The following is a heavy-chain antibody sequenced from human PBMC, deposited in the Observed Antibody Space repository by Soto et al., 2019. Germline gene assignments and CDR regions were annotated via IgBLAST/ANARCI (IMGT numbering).Heavy chain of an antibody. CDR1: GFTFSTHG. D-gene: IGHD5-12*01. J-gene: IGHJ4*02. CDR2: ISARTVSA. CDR3: AKGYGYGGKSFDY. V-gene: IGHV3-23*01. Sequence: EVQLLESGGGLVQPGGSLRLSCAASGFTFSTHGMNWVRQAPGKGLEWVSGISARTVSAYYADYVKGRFTISRDNSKNTLSLQRNSLRVDDTAVYYCAKGYGYGGKSFDYWGPGTLVTVSS.